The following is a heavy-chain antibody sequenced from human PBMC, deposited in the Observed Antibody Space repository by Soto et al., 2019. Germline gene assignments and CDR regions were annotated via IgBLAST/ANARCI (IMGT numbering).Heavy chain of an antibody. CDR1: GYSFTSYW. Sequence: GESLKISCKGSGYSFTSYWICWGRQMPGKGLEWMGIIYPGDSDTRYSPSFQGQVTISADKSISTAYLQWSSLKASDTAMYYCARMGSTRNHHYYYGMDVWGQGTTVTSP. J-gene: IGHJ6*02. V-gene: IGHV5-51*01. D-gene: IGHD2-2*01. CDR2: IYPGDSDT. CDR3: ARMGSTRNHHYYYGMDV.